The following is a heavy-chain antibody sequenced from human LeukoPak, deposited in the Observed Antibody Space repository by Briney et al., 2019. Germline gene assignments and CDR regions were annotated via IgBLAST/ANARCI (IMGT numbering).Heavy chain of an antibody. CDR1: GGSIRSYH. V-gene: IGHV4-4*07. D-gene: IGHD3-10*01. J-gene: IGHJ6*02. CDR3: AREQVRGVTFSGLDV. CDR2: LYPSGST. Sequence: PSETLSLTCTVSGGSIRSYHWNWIRQPAGKGLEWIGRLYPSGSTNYNPSLKSRVTMSVDTSKSQFSLRLSSVTAADTAVYYCAREQVRGVTFSGLDVWGQGTTVTVS.